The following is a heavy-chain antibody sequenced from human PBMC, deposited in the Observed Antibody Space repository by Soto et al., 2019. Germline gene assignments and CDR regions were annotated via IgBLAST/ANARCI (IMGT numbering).Heavy chain of an antibody. Sequence: GGSLRLSCAASGFTFSSYGMHWVRQAPGKGLEWVAVISYDGSNKYYADSVKGRFTISRDNSKNTLYLQMSSLRAEDTAVYYCAKDFEIWSGYPPPHYYFDYWGQGTLVTVSS. D-gene: IGHD3-3*01. V-gene: IGHV3-30*18. CDR3: AKDFEIWSGYPPPHYYFDY. J-gene: IGHJ4*02. CDR2: ISYDGSNK. CDR1: GFTFSSYG.